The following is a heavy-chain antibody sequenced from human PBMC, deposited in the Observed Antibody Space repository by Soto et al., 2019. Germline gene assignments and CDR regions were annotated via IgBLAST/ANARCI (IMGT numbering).Heavy chain of an antibody. D-gene: IGHD1-1*01. V-gene: IGHV3-53*01. CDR2: MLSGGRT. Sequence: EVQLVESGGGLIQPGGSLRLSCAASGFNVSHNYMSWVRQPPGKGLEWVAIMLSGGRTYYADSVKGRFTISRDNSKNTLYFQMHSLRADDTAVYYCARDPGHGLDVWGQGTTVIVSS. CDR3: ARDPGHGLDV. J-gene: IGHJ6*02. CDR1: GFNVSHNY.